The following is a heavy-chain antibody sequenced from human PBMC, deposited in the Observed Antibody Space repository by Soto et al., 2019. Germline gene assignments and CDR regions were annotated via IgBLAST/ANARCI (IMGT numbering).Heavy chain of an antibody. V-gene: IGHV3-30*18. CDR2: ISYDGSNK. J-gene: IGHJ4*02. CDR1: GFTFSSYG. Sequence: GGSLRLSCAASGFTFSSYGMHWVRQAPGKGLEWVAVISYDGSNKYYADSVKGRFTISRDNSKNTLYLQMNSLRAEDTAVYYCAKDVRREGALDYWGQGTLVTVSS. CDR3: AKDVRREGALDY. D-gene: IGHD1-26*01.